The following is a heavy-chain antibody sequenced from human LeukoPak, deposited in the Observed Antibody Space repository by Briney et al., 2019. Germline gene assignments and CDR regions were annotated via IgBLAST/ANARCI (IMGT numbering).Heavy chain of an antibody. CDR2: ISAYNDNT. D-gene: IGHD6-13*01. V-gene: IGHV1-18*01. CDR1: GYTFTSYG. Sequence: ASVKVSCKASGYTFTSYGISWVRQAPGQGLEWMGWISAYNDNTNYAQKLQGRVTMTTDTSTSTAYMELSSLRSEDTAVYYCARAYSSSWYGANWFDPWGQGTLVTVSS. J-gene: IGHJ5*02. CDR3: ARAYSSSWYGANWFDP.